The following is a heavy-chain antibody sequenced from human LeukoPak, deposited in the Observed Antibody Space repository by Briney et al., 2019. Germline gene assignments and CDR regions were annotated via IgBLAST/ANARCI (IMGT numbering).Heavy chain of an antibody. J-gene: IGHJ4*02. CDR3: ARASWVSSTDAVR. V-gene: IGHV3-23*01. Sequence: GGSLRLSCAASGLSFSSFAMSWVRQGTARGLEWVSSIRGNGDTFYADSVKGRFTLSSDSSTNTVYFQLNNLRVEDTAIYYCARASWVSSTDAVRWGQGTLVTVSS. CDR1: GLSFSSFA. CDR2: IRGNGDT. D-gene: IGHD3-16*01.